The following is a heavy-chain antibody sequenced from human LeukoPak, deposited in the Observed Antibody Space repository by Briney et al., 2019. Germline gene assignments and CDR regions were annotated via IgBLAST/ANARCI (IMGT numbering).Heavy chain of an antibody. Sequence: GGALRLSCAASGFTFSRYSMNCVRQALGKGLERVSCISSSSSDIYYADSVKGRFTISRDKAKISLYLQMNSLRAEDTAVYYCARGSIFGVVITYWGQGTLVTVSS. D-gene: IGHD3-3*01. CDR3: ARGSIFGVVITY. V-gene: IGHV3-21*01. J-gene: IGHJ4*02. CDR2: ISSSSSDI. CDR1: GFTFSRYS.